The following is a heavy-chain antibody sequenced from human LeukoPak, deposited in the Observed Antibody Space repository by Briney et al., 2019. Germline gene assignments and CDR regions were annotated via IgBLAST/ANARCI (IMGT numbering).Heavy chain of an antibody. CDR1: GFTFSSYE. D-gene: IGHD6-13*01. J-gene: IGHJ4*02. V-gene: IGHV3-48*03. Sequence: GGSQRLSCAASGFTFSSYEMNWVRQAPGRGLEWVSYISSSGSTIYYADSVKGRFTISRDNAKNSLYLQMNSLRAEDTAVYYCASTYSSSWYYFDYWGQGTLVTVSS. CDR2: ISSSGSTI. CDR3: ASTYSSSWYYFDY.